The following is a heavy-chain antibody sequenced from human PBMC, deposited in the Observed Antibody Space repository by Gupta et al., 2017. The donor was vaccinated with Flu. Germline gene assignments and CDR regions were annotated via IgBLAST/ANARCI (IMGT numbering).Heavy chain of an antibody. V-gene: IGHV2-5*05. CDR1: GFSVTTSGVG. D-gene: IGHD3-9*01. CDR3: TXHVLRDFDWANDY. CDR2: IYWDGDE. J-gene: IGHJ4*02. Sequence: QITLKESGPTLVNPTQTLTLTCSFSGFSVTTSGVGVGWIRQPPEKALEWLALIYWDGDERYAPSLKSRLTITKDTSRNQVVLTMTNMAPVXTXTYYCTXHVLRDFDWANDYWGQGALVTVSS.